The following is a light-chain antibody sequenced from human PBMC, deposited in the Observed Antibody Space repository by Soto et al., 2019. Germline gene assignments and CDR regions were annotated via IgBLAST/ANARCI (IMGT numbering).Light chain of an antibody. J-gene: IGLJ3*02. CDR2: EVS. V-gene: IGLV2-14*01. Sequence: QSALTQPASVSGSPGQSITISCTGTSSDIGTYNYVSWYQQHPGKVPKLMIYEVSNRPSGVSNRFSGSKSGNTASLAISGLQAEDESYYYCSSYTTSSTKVFGGGTKVTVL. CDR1: SSDIGTYNY. CDR3: SSYTTSSTKV.